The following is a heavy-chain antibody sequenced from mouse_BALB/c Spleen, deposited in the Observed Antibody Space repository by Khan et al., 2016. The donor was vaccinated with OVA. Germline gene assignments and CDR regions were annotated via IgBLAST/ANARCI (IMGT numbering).Heavy chain of an antibody. V-gene: IGHV1-20*02. J-gene: IGHJ2*01. CDR1: GYSFTGYF. Sequence: VRLQQSGPELVKPGTSVKISCKASGYSFTGYFMNWVMQSHGKSLEWIGRINPHIGETFYNQKFKGKATLTVDESSSTAHMELRSLASEDSAVYYCARKTVSDFDYWGHGTTLTVSS. CDR2: INPHIGET. CDR3: ARKTVSDFDY.